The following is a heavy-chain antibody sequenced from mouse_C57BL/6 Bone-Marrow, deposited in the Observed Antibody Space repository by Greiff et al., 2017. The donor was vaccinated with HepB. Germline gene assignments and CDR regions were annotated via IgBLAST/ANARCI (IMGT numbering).Heavy chain of an antibody. CDR3: ARFSLLLHYYAMDY. V-gene: IGHV1-55*01. J-gene: IGHJ4*01. CDR1: GYTFTSYW. CDR2: IYPGSGST. Sequence: QVHVKQPGAELVKPGASVKMSCKASGYTFTSYWITWVKQRPGQGLEWIGDIYPGSGSTNYNEKFKSKATLTVDTSSSTAYMQLSSLTSEDSAVYYCARFSLLLHYYAMDYWGQGTSVTVSS. D-gene: IGHD1-1*01.